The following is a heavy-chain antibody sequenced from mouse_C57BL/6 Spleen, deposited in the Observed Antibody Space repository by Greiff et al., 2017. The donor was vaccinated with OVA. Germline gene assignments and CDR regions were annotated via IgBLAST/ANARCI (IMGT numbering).Heavy chain of an antibody. J-gene: IGHJ4*01. CDR1: GYTFTDYY. D-gene: IGHD2-3*01. CDR2: IYPGSGNT. V-gene: IGHV1-76*01. CDR3: ARSGDGYGVDD. Sequence: VQLQQSGAELVRPGASVKLSCKASGYTFTDYYINWVKQRPGQGLEWIARIYPGSGNTYYNEKFKGKATLTAEKSSSTAYMQLSSLTSEDSAVYFCARSGDGYGVDDWGQGTSVTVSS.